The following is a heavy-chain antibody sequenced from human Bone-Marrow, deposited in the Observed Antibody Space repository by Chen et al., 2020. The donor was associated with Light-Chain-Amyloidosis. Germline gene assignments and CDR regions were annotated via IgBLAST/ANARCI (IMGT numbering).Heavy chain of an antibody. V-gene: IGHV3-15*01. CDR1: GINFNYDW. D-gene: IGHD3-9*01. J-gene: IGHJ4*02. Sequence: EVQLVESGGGMVRPGGSLRLSCTASGINFNYDWVNWVRQAPGKGLEWLGRIKGKTDAGTTDYAAPVKGRFTISRDDSKDTVYLQMNSLKTEDTAVYYCASRRQELVPGFFAYWGQGSLVSVSS. CDR2: IKGKTDAGTT. CDR3: ASRRQELVPGFFAY.